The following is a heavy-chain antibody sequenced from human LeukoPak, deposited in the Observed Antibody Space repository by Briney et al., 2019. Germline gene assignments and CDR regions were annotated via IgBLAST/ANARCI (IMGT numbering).Heavy chain of an antibody. V-gene: IGHV5-51*03. Sequence: GESLKISCQGSGYIFTDYWIGWVRQMPGKGLEWMGIIYPGDSDTRYSPSFQGQVTISADKSISTAYLQWSSLKASDTAMYYCASAYYYDSSGYLDAFDIWGQGTMVTVSS. D-gene: IGHD3-22*01. CDR3: ASAYYYDSSGYLDAFDI. CDR1: GYIFTDYW. CDR2: IYPGDSDT. J-gene: IGHJ3*02.